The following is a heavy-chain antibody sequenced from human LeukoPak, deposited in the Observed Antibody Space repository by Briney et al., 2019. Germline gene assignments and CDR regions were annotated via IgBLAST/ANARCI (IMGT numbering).Heavy chain of an antibody. V-gene: IGHV3-9*01. CDR3: AKDIRGGMDV. Sequence: GGSLRLSCAASGFTFSSYAMNWVRQAPGKGLEWVSGISWNSGSIGYADSVKGRFTISRDNAKNSLYLQMNSLRAEDTALYYCAKDIRGGMDVWGQGTTVTVSS. J-gene: IGHJ6*02. CDR2: ISWNSGSI. CDR1: GFTFSSYA.